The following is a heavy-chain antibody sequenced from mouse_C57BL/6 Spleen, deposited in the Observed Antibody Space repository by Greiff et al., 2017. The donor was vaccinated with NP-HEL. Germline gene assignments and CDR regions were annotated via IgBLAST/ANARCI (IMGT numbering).Heavy chain of an antibody. Sequence: VQLVESGAELVKPGASVKISCKASGYAFSSYWMNWVKQRPGKGLEWIGQIYPGDGDTNYNGKFKGKATLTADKSSSTAYMQLSSLTSEDSAVYFCARGPSYYGSSHWYFDVWGTGTTVTVSS. CDR1: GYAFSSYW. CDR3: ARGPSYYGSSHWYFDV. J-gene: IGHJ1*03. V-gene: IGHV1-80*01. D-gene: IGHD1-1*01. CDR2: IYPGDGDT.